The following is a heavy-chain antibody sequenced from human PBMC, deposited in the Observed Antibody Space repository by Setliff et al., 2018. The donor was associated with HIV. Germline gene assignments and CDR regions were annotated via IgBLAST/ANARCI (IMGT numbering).Heavy chain of an antibody. CDR2: INTVNGNT. Sequence: ASVKVSCKASGYTFTRNAMHWVRQAPGQRLEWMGWINTVNGNTKYSQKFQGGATMTTDTSTSTANMELRSLRSDDTAVYYCARTEAYNNYEDYWGQGTLVTVSS. V-gene: IGHV1-3*04. D-gene: IGHD3-10*01. CDR1: GYTFTRNA. CDR3: ARTEAYNNYEDY. J-gene: IGHJ4*02.